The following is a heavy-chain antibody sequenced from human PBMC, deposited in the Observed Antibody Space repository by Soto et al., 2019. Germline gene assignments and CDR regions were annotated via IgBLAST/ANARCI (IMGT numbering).Heavy chain of an antibody. CDR2: IYYSGST. J-gene: IGHJ5*02. CDR1: GGSISSYY. Sequence: SETLSLTCTVSGGSISSYYWSWIRQPPGKGLEWIGYIYYSGSTNYNPSLKSRVTISVDTSKNQFSLKLSSVTAADTAVYYCARDRVGTYYYDSSGYSRWFDPWGQGTLVTVSS. CDR3: ARDRVGTYYYDSSGYSRWFDP. D-gene: IGHD3-22*01. V-gene: IGHV4-59*01.